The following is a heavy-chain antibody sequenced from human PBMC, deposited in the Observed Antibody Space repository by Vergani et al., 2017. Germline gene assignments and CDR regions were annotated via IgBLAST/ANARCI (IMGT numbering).Heavy chain of an antibody. CDR2: TYYRSKWYN. J-gene: IGHJ4*02. CDR3: ARDGQGFWSGYYTGDHFDY. D-gene: IGHD3-3*01. Sequence: QVQLQQSGPGLVKPSQTLSLTCAISGDSVSSNSAAWNWIRQSPSRGLEWLGRTYYRSKWYNDYAVSVKSRITINPDTSKNQFSLQLNSVTPEDTAVYYCARDGQGFWSGYYTGDHFDYWGQGTLVTVSS. CDR1: GDSVSSNSAA. V-gene: IGHV6-1*01.